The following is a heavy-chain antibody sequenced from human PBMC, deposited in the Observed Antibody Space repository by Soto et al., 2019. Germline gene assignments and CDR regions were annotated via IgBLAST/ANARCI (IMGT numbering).Heavy chain of an antibody. Sequence: QVQLVQSGAELKKPGSSVNVSCAASGGTFKTYTINWVRQAPGQGLEWIGQIIPMYDSANYAQRFQGRVTISADKSTNIAYMELSGLMSEDTALYYCATWRTYSGSYCFDYWGQGTLVSFSS. D-gene: IGHD1-26*01. CDR1: GGTFKTYT. CDR2: IIPMYDSA. V-gene: IGHV1-69*06. J-gene: IGHJ4*02. CDR3: ATWRTYSGSYCFDY.